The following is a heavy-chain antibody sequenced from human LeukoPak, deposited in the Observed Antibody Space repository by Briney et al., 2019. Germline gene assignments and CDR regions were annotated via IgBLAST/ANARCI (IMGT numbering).Heavy chain of an antibody. CDR1: GGSISNYY. D-gene: IGHD3-10*01. CDR3: AKSNGYGLIDI. J-gene: IGHJ3*02. Sequence: SETLSLTCTVSGGSISNYYWGWIRQPPGKGLEWIGNIFYSGSTYYVPSLKSRLTISLDTSRNQFSLKLNSVTAADTAVYYCAKSNGYGLIDIWGQGTMVTVSS. CDR2: IFYSGST. V-gene: IGHV4-59*12.